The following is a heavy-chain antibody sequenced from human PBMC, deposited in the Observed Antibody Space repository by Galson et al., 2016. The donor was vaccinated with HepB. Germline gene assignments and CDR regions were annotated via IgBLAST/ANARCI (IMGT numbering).Heavy chain of an antibody. V-gene: IGHV3-30*03. CDR1: GFTFSSYG. D-gene: IGHD2-2*01. CDR3: ATDIVVVPAAQDYYYYYGMDV. J-gene: IGHJ6*04. Sequence: SLRLSCAASGFTFSSYGMHWVRQAPGKGLEWVAVISSDGSNKYYAASVKGRFTISSDNSKNTLYLQMNSLRAEDTAVYYCATDIVVVPAAQDYYYYYGMDVWGKGTTVTVSS. CDR2: ISSDGSNK.